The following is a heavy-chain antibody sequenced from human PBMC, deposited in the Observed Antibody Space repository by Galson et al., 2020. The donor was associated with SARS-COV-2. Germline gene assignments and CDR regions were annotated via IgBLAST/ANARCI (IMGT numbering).Heavy chain of an antibody. CDR1: GFTFSAYT. CDR3: ALSESVYGDRNFDS. V-gene: IGHV3-48*01. J-gene: IGHJ4*02. CDR2: ISSSSTTI. D-gene: IGHD4-17*01. Sequence: PGGSLRLSCAASGFTFSAYTMNWVRQAPGKGLEWVSYISSSSTTIYYADSVKGRFTISRDNAKNSLYLRMNSLRAEDTAVYYCALSESVYGDRNFDSWGQGTLVTVSS.